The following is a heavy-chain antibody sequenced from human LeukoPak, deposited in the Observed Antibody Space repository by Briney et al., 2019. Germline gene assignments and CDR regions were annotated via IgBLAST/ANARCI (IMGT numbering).Heavy chain of an antibody. CDR1: GYTLTELS. Sequence: ASVKVSCKVSGYTLTELSMHWVRQAPGKGLEWMGWISAYNGNTNYAQKLQGRVTMTTDTSTSTAYMELRSLRSDDTAVYYCARDAKGLLLRYGSGSYDYWGQGTLVTVSS. CDR3: ARDAKGLLLRYGSGSYDY. V-gene: IGHV1-18*01. D-gene: IGHD3-10*01. CDR2: ISAYNGNT. J-gene: IGHJ4*02.